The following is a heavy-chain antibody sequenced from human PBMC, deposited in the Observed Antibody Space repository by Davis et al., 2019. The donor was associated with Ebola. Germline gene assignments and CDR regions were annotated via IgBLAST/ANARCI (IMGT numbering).Heavy chain of an antibody. V-gene: IGHV3-64*01. CDR3: ARGKGYSYGYGDY. Sequence: GSLRLSCSASGFTFTTYAMHWVRQAPGKGLEYVSAISSNGGSTYYANSVKGRFTISRDNSKNTLYLQMGSLRAEDMAVYYCARGKGYSYGYGDYWGQGTLVTVSS. CDR2: ISSNGGST. D-gene: IGHD5-18*01. CDR1: GFTFTTYA. J-gene: IGHJ4*02.